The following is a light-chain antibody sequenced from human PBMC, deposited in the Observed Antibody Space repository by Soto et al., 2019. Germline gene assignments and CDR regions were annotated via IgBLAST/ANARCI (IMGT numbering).Light chain of an antibody. CDR3: LQYGSSSTWT. V-gene: IGKV3-20*01. CDR1: QSVSSAY. Sequence: EIVLTQSPGTLSLSPGERATLSCRASQSVSSAYLAWYQHKPGQPPTLLIYAASSRVTGIPDRFSGSGSGRDFTLTISRLEPEDFAVYYWLQYGSSSTWTFGQGTKVEIK. J-gene: IGKJ1*01. CDR2: AAS.